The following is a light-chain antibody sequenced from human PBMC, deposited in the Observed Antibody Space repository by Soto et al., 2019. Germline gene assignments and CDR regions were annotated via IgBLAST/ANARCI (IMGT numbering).Light chain of an antibody. CDR2: KAS. V-gene: IGKV1-5*03. CDR3: QHYNSYSEA. CDR1: QTIRSW. Sequence: DIQMTQSPSTLSGSVGDRVTITCRASQTIRSWLAWYQQKPGKAPKLLIYKASTLKSGVPSRFSGSGSGTEFTLTISILQHDDFATYYCQHYNSYSEAFGKGTKVELK. J-gene: IGKJ1*01.